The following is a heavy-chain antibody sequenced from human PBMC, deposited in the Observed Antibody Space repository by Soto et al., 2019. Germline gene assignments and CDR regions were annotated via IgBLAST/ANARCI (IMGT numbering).Heavy chain of an antibody. D-gene: IGHD4-17*01. Sequence: QVHLQQWGAGLLKPSETLSLTCAVYGGSFSGYYWTWIRQPPGKGLEWIGEINHSGSTNFNPSLKSRVTISVYTSKNQFSLKLRSVTAADTAMYYCAARLKATVTAHWYFDLWGRGTLVTVSS. V-gene: IGHV4-34*02. CDR3: AARLKATVTAHWYFDL. J-gene: IGHJ2*01. CDR1: GGSFSGYY. CDR2: INHSGST.